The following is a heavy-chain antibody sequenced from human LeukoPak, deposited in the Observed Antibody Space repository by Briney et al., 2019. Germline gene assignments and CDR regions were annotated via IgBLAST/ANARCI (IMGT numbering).Heavy chain of an antibody. CDR1: GASISSSYW. Sequence: SETLSLTCAVSGASISSSYWWSWVRQPPGKGLEWIGEIYHSGGTNYKPSLKSRVTISLDKSKNQFSLKLSSVTAADTAVYYCARGLSSVYPPDYWGQGTLVTVSS. D-gene: IGHD3-16*02. J-gene: IGHJ4*02. CDR2: IYHSGGT. CDR3: ARGLSSVYPPDY. V-gene: IGHV4-4*02.